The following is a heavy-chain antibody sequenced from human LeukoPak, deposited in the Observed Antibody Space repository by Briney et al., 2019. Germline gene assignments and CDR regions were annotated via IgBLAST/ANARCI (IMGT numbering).Heavy chain of an antibody. CDR2: IWYDGSNK. J-gene: IGHJ4*02. V-gene: IGHV3-33*01. CDR1: GFTFSSYG. D-gene: IGHD3-22*01. CDR3: ARDKDYYDSSGLDY. Sequence: PGGSLRLSCAASGFTFSSYGMHWVRQAPGKRLEWVAVIWYDGSNKYYADSVKGRFTISRDNSKNTLYLQMNSLRAEDTAVYYCARDKDYYDSSGLDYWGQGTLVTVSS.